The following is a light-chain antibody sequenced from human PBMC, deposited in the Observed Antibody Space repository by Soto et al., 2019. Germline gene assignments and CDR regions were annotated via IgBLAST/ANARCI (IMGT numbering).Light chain of an antibody. CDR1: TGAVTSGHY. Sequence: QAVVTQEPSLTVSPGGTVTLTCGSSTGAVTSGHYPYWFQQKPGQAPRTLSYDTSNKHSWTPARFSGYLLGGKAALTLSGAQPEDEAEYYCLLSYSGARVFGGGTKLTVL. J-gene: IGLJ3*02. V-gene: IGLV7-46*01. CDR3: LLSYSGARV. CDR2: DTS.